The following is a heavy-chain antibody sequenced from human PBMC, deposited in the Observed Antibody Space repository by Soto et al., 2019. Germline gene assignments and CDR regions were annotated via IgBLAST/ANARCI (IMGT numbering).Heavy chain of an antibody. Sequence: QVQLVQSGAEVKKPGASVKVSCKTSGYTLTSYHISWVRQAPGQGLEWMGWISAYNTNTDYAQKFQGRVTMTPDTLTSRDHMERRSLRSDDTVVYDCARDTPPTDYWGQGTLVTVSS. J-gene: IGHJ4*02. CDR3: ARDTPPTDY. CDR2: ISAYNTNT. V-gene: IGHV1-18*01. CDR1: GYTLTSYH.